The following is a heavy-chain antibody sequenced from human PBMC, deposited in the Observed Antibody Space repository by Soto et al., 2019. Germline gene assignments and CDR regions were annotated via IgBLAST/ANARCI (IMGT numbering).Heavy chain of an antibody. V-gene: IGHV3-72*01. Sequence: GGSLRLSCTGSGFTISDHYIDWVRQAPGKGLEWVGRSRDKAQGYSTTYAASVKGRFTTSRDNAKNSLYLQMNSLRAEDTAVYYCARGGLRFLEWFPMDAWGQGTTVTVSS. J-gene: IGHJ6*02. D-gene: IGHD3-3*01. CDR3: ARGGLRFLEWFPMDA. CDR1: GFTISDHY. CDR2: SRDKAQGYST.